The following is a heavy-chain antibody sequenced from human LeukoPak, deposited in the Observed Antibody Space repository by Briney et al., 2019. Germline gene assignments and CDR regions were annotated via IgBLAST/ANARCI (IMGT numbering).Heavy chain of an antibody. CDR1: GFIVSSNY. V-gene: IGHV3-53*01. CDR3: ARDSPYYGGKGFDY. D-gene: IGHD4-23*01. J-gene: IGHJ4*02. Sequence: GGSLRLSCAASGFIVSSNYMSWVRQVPGKGLEWVSIIHSGGITYYADSVKGRFTISRDNSKNTLYLQMNSLRAEDTAVYYCARDSPYYGGKGFDYWGQGTLVTVSS. CDR2: IHSGGIT.